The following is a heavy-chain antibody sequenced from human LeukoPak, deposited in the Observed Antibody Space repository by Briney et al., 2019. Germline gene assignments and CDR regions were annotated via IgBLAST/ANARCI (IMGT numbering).Heavy chain of an antibody. D-gene: IGHD4-17*01. CDR1: GYTFTSYA. CDR3: ARRLNGAHFDY. V-gene: IGHV1-3*01. Sequence: GASVTVSCKASGYTFTSYAMHWVRQAPGQRLEWMGWINAGNGNTKYSQKSQGRVTITRDTSASTAYMELSSLRSEDTAVYYCARRLNGAHFDYWGQGTLVTVSS. J-gene: IGHJ4*02. CDR2: INAGNGNT.